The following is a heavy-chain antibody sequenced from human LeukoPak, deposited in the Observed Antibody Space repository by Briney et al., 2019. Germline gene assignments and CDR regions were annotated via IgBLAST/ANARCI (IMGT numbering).Heavy chain of an antibody. V-gene: IGHV4-30-4*08. CDR2: IYYSGST. J-gene: IGHJ4*02. CDR1: GGSISSGDYY. D-gene: IGHD2-2*01. CDR3: ARGAWGEDIVVVPAAIWEPLFDY. Sequence: SETLSLTCTVYGGSISSGDYYWSWIRQPPGKGLEWIGYIYYSGSTYYNPSLKSRVTISVDTSKNQFSLKLSSVTAADTAVYYCARGAWGEDIVVVPAAIWEPLFDYWGQGTLVTVSS.